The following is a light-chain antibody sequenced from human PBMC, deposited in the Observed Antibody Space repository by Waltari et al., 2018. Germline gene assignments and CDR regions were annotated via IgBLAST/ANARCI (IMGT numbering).Light chain of an antibody. CDR3: AAWDDSLKGPV. CDR2: SNN. Sequence: QSVLTQPPSASGTPEERVTMPCFGSSSNIGRNPVSWYLQFPGTAPKLLIYSNNQRPSGVPSRFSGSKSGTSASLAITGLQSEDEAYYHCAAWDDSLKGPVFGGGTKLTVL. J-gene: IGLJ3*02. CDR1: SSNIGRNP. V-gene: IGLV1-44*01.